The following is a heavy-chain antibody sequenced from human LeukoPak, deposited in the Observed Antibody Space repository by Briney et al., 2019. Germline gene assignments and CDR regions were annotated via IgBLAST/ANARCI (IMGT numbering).Heavy chain of an antibody. CDR1: GGSISTYY. CDR3: ARVGSGSFDY. J-gene: IGHJ4*02. V-gene: IGHV4-59*01. CDR2: IYCTGGT. Sequence: KPSETLSLTCTVSGGSISTYYWSWIRQPPGKGLEWIGYIYCTGGTNYNPSLKSRITTSLDTSKNQFSLRLTSVTTADTAVYYCARVGSGSFDYWGQGTLVTVSS. D-gene: IGHD1-1*01.